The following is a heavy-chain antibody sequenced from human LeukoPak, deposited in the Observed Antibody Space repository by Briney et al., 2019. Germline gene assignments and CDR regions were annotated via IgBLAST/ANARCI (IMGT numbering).Heavy chain of an antibody. CDR1: GFTFSSYS. CDR3: AREGAAAGTEAFDI. CDR2: ISSSSSYI. Sequence: GGSLRLSCAASGFTFSSYSMNWVRQAPGKGLEWVSSISSSSSYIYYADSVKGRFTISRDNAKNSLYLQMNSLRAEDTAVYYCAREGAAAGTEAFDIWGQGTMVTVSS. V-gene: IGHV3-21*01. J-gene: IGHJ3*02. D-gene: IGHD6-13*01.